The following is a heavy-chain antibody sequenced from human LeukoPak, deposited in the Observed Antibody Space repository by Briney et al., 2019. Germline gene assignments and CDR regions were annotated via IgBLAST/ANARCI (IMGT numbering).Heavy chain of an antibody. D-gene: IGHD4-17*01. CDR3: ARQEATVTTSSMLYYYGMDV. CDR2: IYYSGST. CDR1: GVSISSGDYY. V-gene: IGHV4-30-4*01. Sequence: SETLSLTCTVSGVSISSGDYYWSWIRQPPGKGLEWIGYIYYSGSTYYNPSLKSRVTISVDTSKNQFSLKLSSVTAADTAVYYCARQEATVTTSSMLYYYGMDVWGQGTTVTVSS. J-gene: IGHJ6*02.